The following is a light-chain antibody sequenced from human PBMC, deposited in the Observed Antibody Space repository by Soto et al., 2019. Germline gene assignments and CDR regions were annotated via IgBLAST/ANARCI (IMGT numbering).Light chain of an antibody. CDR1: NSNVGSQT. J-gene: IGLJ1*01. V-gene: IGLV1-44*01. Sequence: QSVLTQPPSASETPGQRVTISCSGSNSNVGSQTVNWYQQFPGKAPKLLIHTTNQRSSGVPDRFSGSKSGTSASLAISGLQSEDEAEYFCAAWDGSLNGYVFGTGTKLTVL. CDR3: AAWDGSLNGYV. CDR2: TTN.